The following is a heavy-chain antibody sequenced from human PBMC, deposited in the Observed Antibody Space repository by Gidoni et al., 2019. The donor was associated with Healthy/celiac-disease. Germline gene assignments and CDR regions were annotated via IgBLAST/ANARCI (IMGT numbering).Heavy chain of an antibody. CDR1: GFTFSSYA. CDR2: ISGSGGST. V-gene: IGHV3-23*01. D-gene: IGHD3-16*01. CDR3: AKGGPKFGYYFDY. Sequence: EVQLLESGGGLVQPGGSVRLSCAASGFTFSSYAMSWVRQDPGKGLEWVSAISGSGGSTYYADSVKGRFTISRDNSKNTLYLQMNSLRAEDTAVYYCAKGGPKFGYYFDYWGQGTLVTVSS. J-gene: IGHJ4*02.